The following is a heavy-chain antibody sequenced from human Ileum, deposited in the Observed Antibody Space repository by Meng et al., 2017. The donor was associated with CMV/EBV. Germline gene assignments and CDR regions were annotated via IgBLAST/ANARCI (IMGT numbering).Heavy chain of an antibody. J-gene: IGHJ4*02. CDR3: ARDVWGFDY. D-gene: IGHD7-27*01. CDR1: GYTFTDHN. V-gene: IGHV1-18*04. CDR2: ISLGNGQT. Sequence: QFHRRQSGAEVKKPGASVKISCKTSGYTFTDHNFGWGRQAPGQGLEWVGWISLGNGQTVYGHKVQGRVTVTTDTSTSTAYMELRSLRSDDTAMYYCARDVWGFDYWGQGTLVTVSS.